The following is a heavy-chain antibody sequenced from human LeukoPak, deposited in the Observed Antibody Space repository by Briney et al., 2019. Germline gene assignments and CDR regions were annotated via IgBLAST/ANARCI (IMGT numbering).Heavy chain of an antibody. CDR2: INWNGGST. D-gene: IGHD2-21*02. V-gene: IGHV3-20*04. J-gene: IGHJ4*02. Sequence: GGSLRLSCAASGFTFGNYGMSWVRQAPGKGLEWVPGINWNGGSTGYADSVEGRFTISRDNAKNSQYLQMNSLRVEDTALYYCARAQTYGDSRLLLDYWGQGTLVTVSS. CDR1: GFTFGNYG. CDR3: ARAQTYGDSRLLLDY.